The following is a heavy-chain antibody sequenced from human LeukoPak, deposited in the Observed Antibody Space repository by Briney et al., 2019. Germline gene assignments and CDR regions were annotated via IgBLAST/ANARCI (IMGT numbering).Heavy chain of an antibody. Sequence: PGGSLRLSCAASKFTFSSYWMSWVRKAPGKGLEWVANIKQDGSVQFYMDSLEGRFSVSRDNAKNSLYLQMNGLRVEDTAVYYCTRLQIAVAGPNWFDPWGQGTLVTVSS. CDR2: IKQDGSVQ. J-gene: IGHJ5*02. CDR1: KFTFSSYW. V-gene: IGHV3-7*01. CDR3: TRLQIAVAGPNWFDP. D-gene: IGHD6-19*01.